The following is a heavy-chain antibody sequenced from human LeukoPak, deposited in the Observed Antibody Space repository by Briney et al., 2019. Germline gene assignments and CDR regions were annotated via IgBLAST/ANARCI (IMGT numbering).Heavy chain of an antibody. Sequence: PSETLSLTCTVSGGSISSGSYYWSWIRQPAGKGLEWIGRIYTSGSTNYNPSLKSRVTISVDTSKNQFSLKLSSVTAADTAVYYCAREEWFGEHKRDNWFDPWGQGTLVTVSS. CDR2: IYTSGST. CDR3: AREEWFGEHKRDNWFDP. CDR1: GGSISSGSYY. D-gene: IGHD3-10*01. V-gene: IGHV4-61*02. J-gene: IGHJ5*02.